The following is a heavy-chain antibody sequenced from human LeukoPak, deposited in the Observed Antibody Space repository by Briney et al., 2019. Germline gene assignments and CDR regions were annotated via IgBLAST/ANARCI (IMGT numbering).Heavy chain of an antibody. CDR2: ISYDGRNT. CDR3: AKVDDFWSGPPDY. J-gene: IGHJ4*02. V-gene: IGHV3-30-3*02. Sequence: PGRSLRLSCGVSGFTFNTYVMHWVRQAPGKGLQWVALISYDGRNTYYADSVKGRFTISRDNSKNTLYLQMNSLRADDTAVYYCAKVDDFWSGPPDYWGQGTLVTVSS. CDR1: GFTFNTYV. D-gene: IGHD3-3*01.